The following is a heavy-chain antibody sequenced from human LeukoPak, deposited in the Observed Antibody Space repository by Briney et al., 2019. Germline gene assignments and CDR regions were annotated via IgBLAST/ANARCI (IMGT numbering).Heavy chain of an antibody. CDR2: INPNSGGT. CDR3: ARGGYDYVWESYRYHFDY. D-gene: IGHD3-16*02. CDR1: GYTFTGYY. J-gene: IGHJ4*02. V-gene: IGHV1-2*06. Sequence: ASVKVSCKASGYTFTGYYMHWVRQAPGQGLEWMGRINPNSGGTNYAQKFQGRVTMTRDTSISTAYMELSRLRSDDTAVYYCARGGYDYVWESYRYHFDYWGQGTLVTVSS.